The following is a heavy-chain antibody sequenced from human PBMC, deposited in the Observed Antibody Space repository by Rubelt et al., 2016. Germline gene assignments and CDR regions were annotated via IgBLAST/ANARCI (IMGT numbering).Heavy chain of an antibody. CDR1: AYTFTSYG. J-gene: IGHJ4*02. CDR2: ISAYNGNT. Sequence: QVQLVQSGAEAKKPGASVKVSCKASAYTFTSYGISWVRQAPGQGLEWMGWISAYNGNTHYAQKLEGRVTMTTDTSTSTAYMELRSLRSDGTVLYYCARERDDYGDYWGQGTVVTVSA. CDR3: ARERDDYGDY. D-gene: IGHD5-24*01. V-gene: IGHV1-18*01.